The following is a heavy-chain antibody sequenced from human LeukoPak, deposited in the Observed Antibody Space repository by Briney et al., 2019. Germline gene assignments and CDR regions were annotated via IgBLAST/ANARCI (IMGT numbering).Heavy chain of an antibody. Sequence: SETLSLTCSVSGGSISSYYWSWIRQPPGKGLEWIGYLYNTGSTNYNPSLKSRITISADTSKNQLSLRLESVTAADTAVYYCAREVEQWLAHDAFDIWGQGTMVTVSS. CDR3: AREVEQWLAHDAFDI. D-gene: IGHD6-19*01. J-gene: IGHJ3*02. CDR1: GGSISSYY. CDR2: LYNTGST. V-gene: IGHV4-59*01.